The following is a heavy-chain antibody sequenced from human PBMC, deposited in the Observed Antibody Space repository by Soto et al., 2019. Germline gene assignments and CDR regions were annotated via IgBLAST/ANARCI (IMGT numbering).Heavy chain of an antibody. V-gene: IGHV1-69*13. CDR1: GGTFRNSV. CDR2: SIPIFGTA. Sequence: SVKVSCKASGGTFRNSVISWVRQAPGQGLEWMGGSIPIFGTANYAQKFQGRVTIIADESTSTAYMELTSLRSGDTAVYYCARAPILVGVTPYENYFDSWGQGTLVTVSS. D-gene: IGHD3-3*01. CDR3: ARAPILVGVTPYENYFDS. J-gene: IGHJ4*02.